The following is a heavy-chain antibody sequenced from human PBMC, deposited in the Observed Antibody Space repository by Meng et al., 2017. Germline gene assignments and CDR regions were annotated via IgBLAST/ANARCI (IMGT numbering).Heavy chain of an antibody. Sequence: ASVKVSCKASGYTFTSYYMHWMRQAPGQGLEWMGIINPSGGSTSYAQKFQGRVTMTRDTSTSTVYMELSSLRSEDTAVYYCARVNDSSGYPSAEYFQHWGQGTLVTVSS. CDR2: INPSGGST. J-gene: IGHJ1*01. V-gene: IGHV1-46*01. CDR1: GYTFTSYY. CDR3: ARVNDSSGYPSAEYFQH. D-gene: IGHD3-22*01.